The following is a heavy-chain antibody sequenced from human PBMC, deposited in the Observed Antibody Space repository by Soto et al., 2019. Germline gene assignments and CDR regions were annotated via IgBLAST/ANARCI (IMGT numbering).Heavy chain of an antibody. Sequence: SGPTLVNPTQTLTLTCTFSGFSLSTSGVGVGWIRQPPGKALEWLALIYWNDDKRYSPSLKSRLTITKDTSKNQVVLTMTNMDPVDTATYYCAHSGQGYDILTGYYYFDYWGQGTLVTVSS. J-gene: IGHJ4*02. D-gene: IGHD3-9*01. CDR1: GFSLSTSGVG. CDR2: IYWNDDK. CDR3: AHSGQGYDILTGYYYFDY. V-gene: IGHV2-5*01.